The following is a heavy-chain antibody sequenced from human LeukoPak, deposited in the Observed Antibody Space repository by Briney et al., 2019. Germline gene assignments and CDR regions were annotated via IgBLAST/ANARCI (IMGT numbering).Heavy chain of an antibody. J-gene: IGHJ6*03. Sequence: ASVKVSCKASGYTFTSYDINWVRQATGQGLEWMGWMNPNSGNTGYAQKFQGRVTMTRNTPISTAYMELSSLRSEDTAVYYCARGGECSGGSCYIPYYYYYYYMDVWGKGTTVTVSS. CDR1: GYTFTSYD. CDR2: MNPNSGNT. CDR3: ARGGECSGGSCYIPYYYYYYYMDV. D-gene: IGHD2-15*01. V-gene: IGHV1-8*01.